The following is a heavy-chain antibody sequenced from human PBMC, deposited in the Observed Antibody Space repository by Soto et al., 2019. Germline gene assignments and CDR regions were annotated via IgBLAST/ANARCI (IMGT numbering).Heavy chain of an antibody. Sequence: QVQLVQSGAEMKKPGSSVKVSCQSSGGTFNTYAMNWVRQAPGQGPEWMGDISPMFGAANYAPTFQGRVTITADESTGRSYMQSSSFTSEDTALFFCAREVQVHTPAFVYWGQGTLVTVSS. D-gene: IGHD3-10*01. CDR3: AREVQVHTPAFVY. V-gene: IGHV1-69*19. J-gene: IGHJ4*02. CDR2: ISPMFGAA. CDR1: GGTFNTYA.